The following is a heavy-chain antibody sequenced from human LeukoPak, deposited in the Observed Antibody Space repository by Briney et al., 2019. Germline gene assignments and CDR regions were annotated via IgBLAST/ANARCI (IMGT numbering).Heavy chain of an antibody. CDR2: ISSSGSTI. D-gene: IGHD3-3*01. Sequence: GGSLRPSCAASGFTFSDYYMSWIRQAPGKGLEWVSYISSSGSTIYYADSVKGRFTISRDNAKNSLYLQMNSLRAEDTAVYYCATTYDFWSGTLLPHGAFDIWGQGTMVTVSS. CDR1: GFTFSDYY. V-gene: IGHV3-11*04. CDR3: ATTYDFWSGTLLPHGAFDI. J-gene: IGHJ3*02.